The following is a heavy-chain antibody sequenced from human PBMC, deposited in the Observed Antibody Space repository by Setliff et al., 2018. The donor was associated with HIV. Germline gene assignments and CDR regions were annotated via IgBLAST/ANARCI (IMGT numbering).Heavy chain of an antibody. V-gene: IGHV1-2*05. J-gene: IGHJ6*02. D-gene: IGHD3-10*01. CDR2: VNPNSGGT. CDR3: ARAPLYGSGSYSYYGMDV. CDR1: GDTFSSYA. Sequence: ASVKVSCKASGDTFSSYAISWVRQAPGQGLEWMGRVNPNSGGTNYAQKFQGRVTMTRDTSISTAYMELSRLRSDDTVVYYCARAPLYGSGSYSYYGMDVWGQGTTVTVSS.